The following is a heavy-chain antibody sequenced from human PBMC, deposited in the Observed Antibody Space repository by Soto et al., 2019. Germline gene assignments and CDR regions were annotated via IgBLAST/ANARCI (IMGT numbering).Heavy chain of an antibody. J-gene: IGHJ4*02. V-gene: IGHV4-34*01. D-gene: IGHD2-8*01. CDR1: GGSFSGYY. CDR2: INHSGST. CDR3: ARGGRDIVLLVLMRFDY. Sequence: QVQLQQWGAGLLKPSETLSLTCAVYGGSFSGYYWSWIRQPPGKGLEWIGEINHSGSTNYNPSLKSRVTISVDTSQNQFSLKLSSVTAADTAVYYCARGGRDIVLLVLMRFDYWGQGTLVTVSS.